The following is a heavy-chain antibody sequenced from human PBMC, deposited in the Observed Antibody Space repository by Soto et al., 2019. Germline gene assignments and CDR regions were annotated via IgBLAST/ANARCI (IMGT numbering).Heavy chain of an antibody. D-gene: IGHD3-10*01. CDR1: GGSISSYY. Sequence: SETLSLTCTVSGGSISSYYWSWIRQPPGKGLEWIGYIYYSGSTNYNPSLKSRVTISVDTSKNQFSLKLSSVTAADTAVYYCARLTYYYGSGSLPVDPYYYYYGMDVWGQGTTVTVS. V-gene: IGHV4-59*01. CDR3: ARLTYYYGSGSLPVDPYYYYYGMDV. J-gene: IGHJ6*02. CDR2: IYYSGST.